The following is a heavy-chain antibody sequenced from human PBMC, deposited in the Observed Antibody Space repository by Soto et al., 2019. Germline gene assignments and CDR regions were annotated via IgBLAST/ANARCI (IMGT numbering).Heavy chain of an antibody. CDR3: GRDQLRPGILYSLGVLLPEYGL. D-gene: IGHD3-22*01. Sequence: PGGSLRLSCAASGFAFSTFAMTWVRQAPGKGLEWVAAISVSGNNAYYADSVKGRFTISRDNSQNSVFLHMSSLRADDTAVYYCGRDQLRPGILYSLGVLLPEYGLWGQGTLVTVSS. CDR1: GFAFSTFA. CDR2: ISVSGNNA. J-gene: IGHJ4*02. V-gene: IGHV3-23*01.